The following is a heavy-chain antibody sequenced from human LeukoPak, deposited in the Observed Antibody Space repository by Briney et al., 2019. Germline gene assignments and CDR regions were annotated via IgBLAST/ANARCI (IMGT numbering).Heavy chain of an antibody. CDR3: ARDGYNYRAFDI. J-gene: IGHJ3*02. D-gene: IGHD5-24*01. CDR2: IYYSGST. Sequence: SETLSLTCSVSGGSISSYYWSWIRQPPGKGLEWIGCIYYSGSTNYNPSLKSRVTISVDTSKNQFSLKLSSVTAADTAVYYCARDGYNYRAFDIWGQGTMVTVSS. CDR1: GGSISSYY. V-gene: IGHV4-59*12.